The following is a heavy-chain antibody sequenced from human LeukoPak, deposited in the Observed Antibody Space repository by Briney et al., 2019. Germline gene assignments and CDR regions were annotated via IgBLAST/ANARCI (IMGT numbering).Heavy chain of an antibody. J-gene: IGHJ4*02. CDR2: IYYSGIT. CDR1: GGSISSSNYY. V-gene: IGHV4-39*01. D-gene: IGHD2-2*01. Sequence: SETLSLTCTVSGGSISSSNYYWGWIRQPPGKGLEWIGSIYYSGITYYNPSLKSRVTISVETSNNQFSLKLSSVTAADTAMYYCARLLIYCSSTSCHFDYWGQGTLVTVSA. CDR3: ARLLIYCSSTSCHFDY.